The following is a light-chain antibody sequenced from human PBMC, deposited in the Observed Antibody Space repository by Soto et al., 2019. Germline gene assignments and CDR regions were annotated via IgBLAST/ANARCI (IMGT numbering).Light chain of an antibody. CDR3: QQRTNWPLT. V-gene: IGKV3-11*01. J-gene: IGKJ3*01. CDR1: QSVRSY. CDR2: DAS. Sequence: EIVLTQSPATLSSSPGERATLSCRASQSVRSYLAWYQQKPGQAPRLLIYDASNRAAGTPARFSGSGSGTDFTLTLSSLEPADSAVYYCQQRTNWPLTFGPGTKVDI.